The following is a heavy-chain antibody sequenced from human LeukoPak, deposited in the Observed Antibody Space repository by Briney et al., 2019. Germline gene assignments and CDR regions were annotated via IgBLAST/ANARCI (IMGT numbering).Heavy chain of an antibody. CDR2: IIPIFGTA. V-gene: IGHV1-69*13. J-gene: IGHJ4*02. CDR3: ARASSIAAPPGVD. Sequence: GASGKVSCKASGYTFPNYVINWVRQAPGRGLEWMGGIIPIFGTANYAQKFQGRVTITADESTSTAYMELSSLRSEDAAVYYCARASSIAAPPGVDWGQGTLVTVSS. CDR1: GYTFPNYV. D-gene: IGHD6-6*01.